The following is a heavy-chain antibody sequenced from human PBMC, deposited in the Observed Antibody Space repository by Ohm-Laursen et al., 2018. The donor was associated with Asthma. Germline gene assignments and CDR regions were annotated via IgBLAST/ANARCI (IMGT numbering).Heavy chain of an antibody. CDR1: GFTFSSYA. Sequence: LRLSCAASGFTFSSYAMHWVRQAPGKGLEWVAVMSYDGNNKYHAASVQGRFTISRDNSKSTLLLQMSSLRPEDTAVYYCARGLGGIHRWLSYQIDKWGQGTQVTVSS. J-gene: IGHJ4*02. V-gene: IGHV3-30-3*01. CDR3: ARGLGGIHRWLSYQIDK. D-gene: IGHD5-18*01. CDR2: MSYDGNNK.